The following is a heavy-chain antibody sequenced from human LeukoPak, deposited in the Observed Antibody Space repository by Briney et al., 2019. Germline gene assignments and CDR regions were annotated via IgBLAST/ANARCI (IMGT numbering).Heavy chain of an antibody. D-gene: IGHD6-6*01. J-gene: IGHJ4*02. CDR3: ARDSSSYYFDY. CDR2: IWEDGSNI. CDR1: GFTFSRYG. V-gene: IGHV3-33*01. Sequence: GTSLRLSCAASGFTFSRYGMHWVRQAPGKGLEWVAVIWEDGSNIYYADSVKGRFTISRDNSKNTLYLQMNSLRAEDTAVYYCARDSSSYYFDYWGQGTLVTVSS.